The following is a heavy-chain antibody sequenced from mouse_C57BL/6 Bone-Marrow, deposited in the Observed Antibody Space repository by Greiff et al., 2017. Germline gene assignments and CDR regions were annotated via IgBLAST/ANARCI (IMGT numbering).Heavy chain of an antibody. CDR2: IWSGGST. CDR1: GFSLTSYG. Sequence: VQLQQSGPGLVQPSQSLSITCTASGFSLTSYGVHWVRQSPGKGLEWLGEIWSGGSTDYNAAFISRPSISKDNSKSQVFFKMNSLQADDTAIYYCASLQLFAYWGQGTLVTVSA. V-gene: IGHV2-2*01. CDR3: ASLQLFAY. J-gene: IGHJ3*01. D-gene: IGHD4-1*02.